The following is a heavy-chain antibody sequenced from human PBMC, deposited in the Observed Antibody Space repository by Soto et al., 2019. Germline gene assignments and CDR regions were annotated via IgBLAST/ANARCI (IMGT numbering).Heavy chain of an antibody. V-gene: IGHV5-51*01. CDR3: VRRAEGRPGDGYYYVALDV. Sequence: GESLKISCEASGYGFASYWIGWVRQMPGKGLEWMGVIYPGDSDTRYSPSFQGHVTISADKSTSTAFLQWSSLKASDTAMYYCVRRAEGRPGDGYYYVALDVWGQGTTVTVSS. J-gene: IGHJ6*02. CDR2: IYPGDSDT. CDR1: GYGFASYW. D-gene: IGHD6-6*01.